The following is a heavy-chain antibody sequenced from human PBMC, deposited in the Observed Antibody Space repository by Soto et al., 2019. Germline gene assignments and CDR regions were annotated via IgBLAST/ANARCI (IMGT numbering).Heavy chain of an antibody. J-gene: IGHJ6*02. V-gene: IGHV3-15*07. CDR1: GFTFSNAW. D-gene: IGHD3-9*01. CDR3: TTDFIYSARYYDILTGYYYYYYGMDV. CDR2: IKSKTDGGTT. Sequence: GGSLRLSCAASGFTFSNAWMNWVRQAPGKGLEWVGRIKSKTDGGTTDYAAPVKGRFTISRDYSKNTLYLQMNSLKTEDTAVYYCTTDFIYSARYYDILTGYYYYYYGMDVWGQGTTVTVSS.